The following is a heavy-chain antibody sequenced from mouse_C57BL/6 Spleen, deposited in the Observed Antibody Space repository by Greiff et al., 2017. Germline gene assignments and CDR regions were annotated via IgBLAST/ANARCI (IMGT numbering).Heavy chain of an antibody. V-gene: IGHV1-26*01. CDR2: INPNNGGT. CDR3: ARSDGTYYFDY. Sequence: VQLQQSGPELVKPGASVKISCKASGYTFTDYYMNWVKQSHGKSLEWIGDINPNNGGTSYNQKFKGKATLTVDKSSSTAYMELRSLTSEDSAVYYCARSDGTYYFDYWGQGTTLTVSS. CDR1: GYTFTDYY. J-gene: IGHJ2*01. D-gene: IGHD2-1*01.